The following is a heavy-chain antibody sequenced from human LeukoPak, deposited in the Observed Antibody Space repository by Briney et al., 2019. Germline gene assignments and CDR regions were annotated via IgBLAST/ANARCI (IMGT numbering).Heavy chain of an antibody. CDR3: ARAGLSYCGGDCYLDY. Sequence: SVKVSCKASGGTFSSYAISWVRQAPGQGHEWMGRIIPIFGTANYAQKFQGRVTITTAESTSTAYMELSSMRSEDTAVYYCARAGLSYCGGDCYLDYWGQGTLVTVSS. D-gene: IGHD2-21*02. CDR2: IIPIFGTA. CDR1: GGTFSSYA. J-gene: IGHJ4*02. V-gene: IGHV1-69*05.